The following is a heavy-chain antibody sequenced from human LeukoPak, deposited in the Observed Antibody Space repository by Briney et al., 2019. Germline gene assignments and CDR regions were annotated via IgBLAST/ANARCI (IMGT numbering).Heavy chain of an antibody. CDR1: GGSISDYY. V-gene: IGHV4-59*08. Sequence: SETLSLTCTVSGGSISDYYWSWIRQPPGKGLEWIGYIFFSGSTIYNPSLKSRVTISVDTSKNHFSLNLNPVTAADTAVYYCAGTNGDYVFDYWGQGTLVTVSS. CDR2: IFFSGST. J-gene: IGHJ4*02. CDR3: AGTNGDYVFDY. D-gene: IGHD4-17*01.